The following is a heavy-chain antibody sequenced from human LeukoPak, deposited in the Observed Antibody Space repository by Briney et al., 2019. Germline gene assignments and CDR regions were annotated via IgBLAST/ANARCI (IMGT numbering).Heavy chain of an antibody. Sequence: GGSLRLSCAASGFTFSSYAMSWVRQAPGKGLEWVSAISGSGGSTYYVDSVKGRFTISRDNSKNTLYLQMNSLRAEDTAVYYCAKEYYYDSSGYYFAPFGYWGQGTLVTVSS. CDR2: ISGSGGST. CDR1: GFTFSSYA. D-gene: IGHD3-22*01. V-gene: IGHV3-23*01. J-gene: IGHJ4*02. CDR3: AKEYYYDSSGYYFAPFGY.